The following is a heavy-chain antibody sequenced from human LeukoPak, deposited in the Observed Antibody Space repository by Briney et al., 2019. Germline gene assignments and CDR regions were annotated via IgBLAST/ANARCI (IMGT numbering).Heavy chain of an antibody. D-gene: IGHD1-26*01. CDR3: ARHIYVGATRGGMDV. Sequence: SETLSLTCTVSGGSISYYYWSWIRQPAGKGLEWIGRVYTSGSTNYNPSLRSRVTMSLDMSKNQFSLKLSSVTAADTAVYYCARHIYVGATRGGMDVWGQGTTVTVSS. CDR2: VYTSGST. CDR1: GGSISYYY. V-gene: IGHV4-4*07. J-gene: IGHJ6*02.